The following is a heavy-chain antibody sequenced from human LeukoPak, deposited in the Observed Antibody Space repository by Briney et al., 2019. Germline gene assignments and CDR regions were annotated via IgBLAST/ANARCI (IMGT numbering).Heavy chain of an antibody. J-gene: IGHJ4*02. CDR2: ISSSGSTI. CDR1: GFTFHNA. V-gene: IGHV3-48*03. D-gene: IGHD1-26*01. CDR3: ARQWELLYYFDY. Sequence: PGGSLRLSCAASGFTFHNAMSWVRQAPGKGLEWVSYISSSGSTIYYADSVKGRFTISRDNAKNSLYLQMNSLRAEDTAVYYCARQWELLYYFDYWGQGTLVTVSS.